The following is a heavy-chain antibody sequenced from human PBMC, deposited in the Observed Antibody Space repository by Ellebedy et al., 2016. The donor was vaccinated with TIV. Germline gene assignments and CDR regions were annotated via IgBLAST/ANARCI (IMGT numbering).Heavy chain of an antibody. Sequence: PGGSLRLSCEGSGYSLTSYWIAWVRQMPGKGLEWMGIIYPGDSDTRYSPSFQGQVTISADKSTSTAYLQWSSLKASDTAMYYCARTHYDIYRSGDWYFDLWGRGTLVTVSS. CDR2: IYPGDSDT. V-gene: IGHV5-51*01. J-gene: IGHJ2*01. CDR1: GYSLTSYW. D-gene: IGHD3-9*01. CDR3: ARTHYDIYRSGDWYFDL.